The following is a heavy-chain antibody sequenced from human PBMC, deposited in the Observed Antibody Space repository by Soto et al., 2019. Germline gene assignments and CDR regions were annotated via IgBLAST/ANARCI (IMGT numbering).Heavy chain of an antibody. CDR2: IIPIFGTA. CDR1: GGTFSSYA. CDR3: ARGCSGGSCYGMDV. V-gene: IGHV1-69*06. D-gene: IGHD2-15*01. J-gene: IGHJ6*02. Sequence: SVKVSCKASGGTFSSYAISWVRQAPGQGLEWMGGIIPIFGTANYAQKFQGRVTITADKSTSTAYMELSSLRSEDTAVCYCARGCSGGSCYGMDVWGQGTTVTVSS.